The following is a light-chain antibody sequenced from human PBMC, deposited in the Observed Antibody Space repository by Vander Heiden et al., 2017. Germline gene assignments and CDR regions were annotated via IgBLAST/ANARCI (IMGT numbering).Light chain of an antibody. CDR1: QGISSY. V-gene: IGKV1-8*01. J-gene: IGKJ1*01. CDR3: QRDESYPRT. CDR2: AAS. Sequence: AIRMTQSPSSLSASTGERVTITCRASQGISSYLAWHQQKPGKAPKLLIYAASTLQSGVPSRCSGSSSGTDFPLTISVLHSEDFATYYSQRDESYPRTFGQGTKVEIK.